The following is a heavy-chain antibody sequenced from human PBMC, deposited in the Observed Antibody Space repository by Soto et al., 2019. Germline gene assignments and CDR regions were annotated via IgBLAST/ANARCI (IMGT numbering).Heavy chain of an antibody. CDR3: ARALISIRMTMVRGVNPSWFDP. CDR1: GYTFTSYG. V-gene: IGHV1-18*04. Sequence: QVQLVQSGAEVKKPGASVKVSCKASGYTFTSYGISWVRQAPGQGLEWMGWISAYNGNTNYAQKLQGRVTMTTDTSTSTAYMELRSLRSDDTAVYYCARALISIRMTMVRGVNPSWFDPWVQGTRVTVSS. D-gene: IGHD3-10*01. J-gene: IGHJ5*02. CDR2: ISAYNGNT.